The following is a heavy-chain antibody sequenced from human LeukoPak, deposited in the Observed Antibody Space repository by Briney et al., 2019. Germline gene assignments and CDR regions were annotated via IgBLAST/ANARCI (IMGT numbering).Heavy chain of an antibody. CDR3: ARADYDFWSGYFVY. J-gene: IGHJ4*02. V-gene: IGHV4-34*01. Sequence: SETLSLTCAVYGGSLSGYYWSWIRQPPGKGLEWIGEINHSGSTNYNPSLKSRVTISVDTSKNQFSLKLSSVTAADTAVYYCARADYDFWSGYFVYWGQGTLVTVSS. CDR1: GGSLSGYY. CDR2: INHSGST. D-gene: IGHD3-3*01.